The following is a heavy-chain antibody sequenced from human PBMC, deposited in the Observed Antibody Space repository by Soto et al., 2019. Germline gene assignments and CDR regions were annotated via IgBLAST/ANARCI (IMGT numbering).Heavy chain of an antibody. V-gene: IGHV1-69*06. CDR2: IIPIFGTA. D-gene: IGHD3-22*01. J-gene: IGHJ2*01. CDR1: EDTFRNYA. CDR3: ASTKYDSSAYYYWSLGL. Sequence: QVELVQSGAEVKKPGSSVKVSCQASEDTFRNYAISWVRQAPGQGLEWMGGIIPIFGTANYAQKFQGRVTINADTSANTVYLELSSLRSEDTAVYYCASTKYDSSAYYYWSLGLCGRGTLVTVSS.